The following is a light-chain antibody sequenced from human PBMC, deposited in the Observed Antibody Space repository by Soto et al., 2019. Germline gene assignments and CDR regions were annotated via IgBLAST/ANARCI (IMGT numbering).Light chain of an antibody. V-gene: IGKV1-27*01. J-gene: IGKJ1*01. CDR1: QGISNY. CDR3: QKYNSAPRT. Sequence: DIQMTQSPSSLSASVGERVTITCRASQGISNYLAWYQQKPGKVPKLLIYAASTLQSGVPSRFSGSGSGTDSTLTISSLQPEDVATYYCQKYNSAPRTFGQGTKVEIK. CDR2: AAS.